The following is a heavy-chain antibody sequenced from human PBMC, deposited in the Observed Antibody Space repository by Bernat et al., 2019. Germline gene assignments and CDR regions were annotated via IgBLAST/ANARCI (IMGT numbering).Heavy chain of an antibody. CDR3: EKTPTYYYYYMDV. CDR2: ISGSGGST. Sequence: VQLVEFGGGLVQPGGSLRLSCAASGFTFSSYAMSWVRQAPGKGLEWVSAISGSGGSTYYADSVKGRFTISRDNSKNTLYLQMNSLRAEDTAVYYCEKTPTYYYYYMDVWGKGTTVTVSS. J-gene: IGHJ6*03. CDR1: GFTFSSYA. V-gene: IGHV3-23*04.